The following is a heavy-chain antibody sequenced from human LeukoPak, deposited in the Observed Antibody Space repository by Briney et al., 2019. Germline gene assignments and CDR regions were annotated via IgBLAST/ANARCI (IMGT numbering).Heavy chain of an antibody. CDR3: ARVVLGYCSSTSCYGGYYYYYGMDV. D-gene: IGHD2-2*01. CDR2: INHSGST. Sequence: SETLSLTCTVSGGSISSGGYYWSWIRQPPGKGLEWIGEINHSGSTNYNPSLKSRVTISVDTSKNQFSLKLSSVTAADTAVYYCARVVLGYCSSTSCYGGYYYYYGMDVWGQGTTVTVSS. CDR1: GGSISSGGYY. J-gene: IGHJ6*02. V-gene: IGHV4-39*07.